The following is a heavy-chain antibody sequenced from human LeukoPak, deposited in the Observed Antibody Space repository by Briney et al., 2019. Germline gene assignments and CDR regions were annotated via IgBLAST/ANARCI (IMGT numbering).Heavy chain of an antibody. CDR3: ASAGIVLPPLPTWYYGMDV. V-gene: IGHV4-59*08. D-gene: IGHD2-8*02. Sequence: SETLSLTCTVSGGSISSYYWSWIRQPPGKGLEWIGYIYYSGSTNYNPSLKSRVTISVDTSKNQFSLKLSSVTAADMAVYYCASAGIVLPPLPTWYYGMDVWGQGTTVTVSS. CDR2: IYYSGST. CDR1: GGSISSYY. J-gene: IGHJ6*02.